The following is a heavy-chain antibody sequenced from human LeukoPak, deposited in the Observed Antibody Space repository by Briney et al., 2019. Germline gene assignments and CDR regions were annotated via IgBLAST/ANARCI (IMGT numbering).Heavy chain of an antibody. CDR3: ARDYYDSSGLFAFDI. J-gene: IGHJ3*02. D-gene: IGHD3-22*01. V-gene: IGHV4-59*01. CDR1: GGSISSYY. Sequence: SETLSLTCTVSGGSISSYYWSWTRQPPGKGLEWIGYIYYSGSTNYNPSLKSRVTISVDTSKYQFSLKLSSVTAADTAEYYCARDYYDSSGLFAFDIWGQGTMITVSS. CDR2: IYYSGST.